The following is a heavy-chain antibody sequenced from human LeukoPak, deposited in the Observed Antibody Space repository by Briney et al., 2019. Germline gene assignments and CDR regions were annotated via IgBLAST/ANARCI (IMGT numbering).Heavy chain of an antibody. J-gene: IGHJ6*03. CDR2: IYTSGST. D-gene: IGHD2/OR15-2a*01. CDR1: GGSLSSNSYY. V-gene: IGHV4-61*02. Sequence: PSETLSLICTVSGGSLSSNSYYWSWIRQPAGKGLEWIGRIYTSGSTNYNPSLKSRVTISVDTSKNQFSLKLTSVTAADTAVYYCARDVISGYYYYMDVWGKGTTVTVSS. CDR3: ARDVISGYYYYMDV.